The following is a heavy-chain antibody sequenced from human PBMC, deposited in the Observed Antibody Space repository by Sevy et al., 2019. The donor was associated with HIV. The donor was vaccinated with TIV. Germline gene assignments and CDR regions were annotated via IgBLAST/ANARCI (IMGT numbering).Heavy chain of an antibody. CDR1: GFTFDDYA. J-gene: IGHJ3*02. V-gene: IGHV3-9*01. CDR2: ISWNSGSI. Sequence: GGSLRLSCAASGFTFDDYAMHWVRQAPGKGLEWVSGISWNSGSIGYADSVKGRFTISRDNAKNSLFLQMNSLRAEDTALYYCAKTKARIAAAVGAFDIWGQGTMVTVSS. D-gene: IGHD6-13*01. CDR3: AKTKARIAAAVGAFDI.